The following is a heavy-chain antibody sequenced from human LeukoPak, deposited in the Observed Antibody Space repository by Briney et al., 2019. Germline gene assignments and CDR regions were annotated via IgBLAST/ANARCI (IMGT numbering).Heavy chain of an antibody. CDR2: IRYDGSNK. D-gene: IGHD4-23*01. Sequence: GGSLRLSCAASGFTFSSYGMHWVRQAPGKGLEWVAFIRYDGSNKYYADSVKGRFTISRDNSKNTLYLQMNSLRAEDTAVYYCAKEYGGNSYYYYYMDVWGKGTTVTVSS. V-gene: IGHV3-30*02. J-gene: IGHJ6*03. CDR1: GFTFSSYG. CDR3: AKEYGGNSYYYYYMDV.